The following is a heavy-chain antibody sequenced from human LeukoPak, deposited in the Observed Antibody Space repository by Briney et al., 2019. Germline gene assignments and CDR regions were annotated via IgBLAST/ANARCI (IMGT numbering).Heavy chain of an antibody. CDR2: MRRDGNEI. D-gene: IGHD3-22*01. V-gene: IGHV3-7*01. CDR1: GFTFSTYW. CDR3: ARGSTYYDSSGQVPFDY. Sequence: GGSLRLSCSASGFTFSTYWMSWVRQAPGKGLEWVANMRRDGNEIYYLDSVRGRFTISRDNAKNSLYLQMNSLRAEDTAVCYCARGSTYYDSSGQVPFDYWGQGTLVTVSS. J-gene: IGHJ4*02.